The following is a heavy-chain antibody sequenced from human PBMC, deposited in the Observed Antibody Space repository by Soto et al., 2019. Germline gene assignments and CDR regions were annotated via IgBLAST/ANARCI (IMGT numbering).Heavy chain of an antibody. Sequence: QLQLQESGPGLVKPSETLSLTCTVSGGSISSSSYYWGWIRQPPGKGLEWIGSIYYSGSTYYNPSLKSRVTISVDTSKNQFSLKLSSVTAADTAVYYCARRDQYYDFWSGYYGRWGQGTLVTVSS. D-gene: IGHD3-3*01. CDR2: IYYSGST. CDR3: ARRDQYYDFWSGYYGR. CDR1: GGSISSSSYY. J-gene: IGHJ4*02. V-gene: IGHV4-39*01.